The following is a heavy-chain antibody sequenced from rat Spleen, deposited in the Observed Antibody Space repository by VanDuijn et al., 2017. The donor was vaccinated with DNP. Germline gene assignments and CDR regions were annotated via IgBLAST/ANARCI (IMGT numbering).Heavy chain of an antibody. CDR1: GFTFSDYY. Sequence: EVQLVESGGGLVQPGRSLKLSCAASGFTFSDYYMAWVRQAPTKGLEWVAYISYDGGSTYHGDSVKGRFTISRANEKSTLYLQMNSLRSEDMDTYYCARLYNSGYYFYYWGQGVMVTVSS. CDR2: ISYDGGST. V-gene: IGHV5-22*01. J-gene: IGHJ2*01. D-gene: IGHD4-3*01. CDR3: ARLYNSGYYFYY.